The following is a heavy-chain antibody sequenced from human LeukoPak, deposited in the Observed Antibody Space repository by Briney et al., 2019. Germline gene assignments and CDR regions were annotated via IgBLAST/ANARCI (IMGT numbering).Heavy chain of an antibody. V-gene: IGHV3-23*01. Sequence: GGSLRLSCAASGFTFSSYGMSWVRQAPGKGLEWVSAISGSGGSTYYADSVKGRFTISRDNSKNTLYLQMNSLRAEDTAVYYCVSWRPWYYFDYWGQGTLVTVSS. CDR3: VSWRPWYYFDY. CDR2: ISGSGGST. CDR1: GFTFSSYG. J-gene: IGHJ4*02.